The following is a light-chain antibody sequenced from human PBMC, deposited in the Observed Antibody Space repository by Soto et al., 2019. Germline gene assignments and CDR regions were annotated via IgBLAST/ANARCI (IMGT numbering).Light chain of an antibody. V-gene: IGLV1-40*01. Sequence: QSVLTQPPSVSGAPGQRVTISCTGSSSNIGAGYDVHWYQQLPGTAPKLLIYGNSNRPSGVPDRFSGSKSGTSASLAIPGLQAEDEADYDCQSYDRILSGVVFGGGTKVTVL. CDR2: GNS. CDR3: QSYDRILSGVV. CDR1: SSNIGAGYD. J-gene: IGLJ2*01.